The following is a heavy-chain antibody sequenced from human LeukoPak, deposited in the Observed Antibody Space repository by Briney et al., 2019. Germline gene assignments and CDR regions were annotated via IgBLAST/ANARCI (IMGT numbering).Heavy chain of an antibody. Sequence: ASVKVSCKASGYIFTRYAVHWVRQAPGQRPEWMGWINAGNGSTKSSQKFQGRVTITRDTSASTAYMELNSLRSEDTAVYYCARLGLWFGELLGAFDIWGQGTMVTVSS. CDR1: GYIFTRYA. CDR2: INAGNGST. D-gene: IGHD3-10*01. J-gene: IGHJ3*02. CDR3: ARLGLWFGELLGAFDI. V-gene: IGHV1-3*01.